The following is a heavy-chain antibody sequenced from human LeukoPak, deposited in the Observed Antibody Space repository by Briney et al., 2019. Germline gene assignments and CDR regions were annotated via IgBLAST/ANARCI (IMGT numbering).Heavy chain of an antibody. D-gene: IGHD3-16*01. Sequence: ATVKVSCKASGYTFKTYYMHWVRHTPAQALDLMGISSPSGDGTTFAQKFQGRLSMTEDTSTSTVYMQLSSLRSDDTAIYYCARGKGYALSYFDPWGPGTLVTVTS. CDR2: SSPSGDGT. CDR1: GYTFKTYY. CDR3: ARGKGYALSYFDP. J-gene: IGHJ5*02. V-gene: IGHV1-46*02.